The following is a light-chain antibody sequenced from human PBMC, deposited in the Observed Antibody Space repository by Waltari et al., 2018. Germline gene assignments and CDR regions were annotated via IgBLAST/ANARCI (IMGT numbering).Light chain of an antibody. CDR2: KAS. J-gene: IGKJ2*01. V-gene: IGKV1-5*03. Sequence: DIQMTPSPSTLSASVGDRVTITCRASQSVRTWLAWYQQKPGKAPKLLIYKASSLESGVPSRFSSSGSGTEFTLTISSLQPDDFATYYCQQCHSYSFGQGTKVEI. CDR1: QSVRTW. CDR3: QQCHSYS.